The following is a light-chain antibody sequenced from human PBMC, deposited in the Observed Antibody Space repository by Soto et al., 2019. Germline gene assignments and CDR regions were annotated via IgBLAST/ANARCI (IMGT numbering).Light chain of an antibody. CDR3: AAWDDSLNGQVV. Sequence: QSVLTQPPSASGTPGQRVTLSCSGSSSNIGSNTVNWYQLLPGTAPQLLIFNNNQRPSGVPDRFSGSKSGTSASLAISGLQSEDEAAYYCAAWDDSLNGQVVFGGGTQLTVL. CDR1: SSNIGSNT. V-gene: IGLV1-44*01. CDR2: NNN. J-gene: IGLJ2*01.